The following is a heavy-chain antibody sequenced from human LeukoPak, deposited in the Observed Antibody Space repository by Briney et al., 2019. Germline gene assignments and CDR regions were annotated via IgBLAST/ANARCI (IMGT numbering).Heavy chain of an antibody. J-gene: IGHJ5*02. Sequence: GGSLRLSCAVSGFTFSSYAMSWVRQAPGKGLEWVSGISGSGGTTYYADSVKGRFTISRDNSKKTLYLQMNSLRAEDTAVYYCAKENVAPALPDNWFDPWGQETLVTVSS. CDR3: AKENVAPALPDNWFDP. V-gene: IGHV3-23*01. CDR2: ISGSGGTT. D-gene: IGHD2-2*01. CDR1: GFTFSSYA.